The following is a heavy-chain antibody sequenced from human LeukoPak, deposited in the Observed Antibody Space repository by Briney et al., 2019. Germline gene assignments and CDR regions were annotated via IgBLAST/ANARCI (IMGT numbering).Heavy chain of an antibody. CDR2: ISNSGGST. CDR1: GFTFSSYA. CDR3: ARETLYDYYYMDV. V-gene: IGHV3-23*01. Sequence: GGSLRLSCAASGFTFSSYAMSWVRQAPGKGLEWVSAISNSGGSTYYADSVKGRFTISRDNAKNTLYLQMNSLRAEDTAVYYCARETLYDYYYMDVWGKGTTVTVSS. J-gene: IGHJ6*03.